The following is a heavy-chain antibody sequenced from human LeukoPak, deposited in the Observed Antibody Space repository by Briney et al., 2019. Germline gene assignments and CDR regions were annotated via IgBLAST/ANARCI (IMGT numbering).Heavy chain of an antibody. D-gene: IGHD4-17*01. J-gene: IGHJ6*02. Sequence: GSLRLSGAASGFTFSSYGMHWVRQAPGKGLEWVAVISYDGSNKYYADSVKGRFTISRDNSKNTLYLQMNSLRAEDTAVYYCAKSDYGVGYGMDVWGQGTTVTVSS. CDR3: AKSDYGVGYGMDV. CDR2: ISYDGSNK. V-gene: IGHV3-30*18. CDR1: GFTFSSYG.